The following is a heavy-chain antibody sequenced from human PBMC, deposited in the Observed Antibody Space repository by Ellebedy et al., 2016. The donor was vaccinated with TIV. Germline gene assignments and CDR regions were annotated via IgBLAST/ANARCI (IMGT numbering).Heavy chain of an antibody. CDR2: INQDGSAR. J-gene: IGHJ4*02. CDR1: GFTFRNYW. Sequence: GGSLRLSCAASGFTFRNYWMNWVRQAPGKGLEWVANINQDGSARYYVDSVKGRFTISRDNAKNSLYLQMNSLRGEDTAVYYCARGGVAAGAGYWGQGTLVTVSS. D-gene: IGHD4/OR15-4a*01. V-gene: IGHV3-7*03. CDR3: ARGGVAAGAGY.